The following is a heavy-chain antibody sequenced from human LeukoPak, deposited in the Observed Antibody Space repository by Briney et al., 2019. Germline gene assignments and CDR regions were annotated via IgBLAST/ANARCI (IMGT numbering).Heavy chain of an antibody. Sequence: KSSETLSLTCNVYGGSVSDYYGSWIRQPAGKGLEWVGPIYGSGSTNYNPSLKSRVSMALHTSKTQFSLKVSSVTAADTGIYFCAREGKWFGSFYYYMDVWGKGTTVTVS. CDR3: AREGKWFGSFYYYMDV. J-gene: IGHJ6*03. CDR2: IYGSGST. V-gene: IGHV4-4*07. D-gene: IGHD3-10*01. CDR1: GGSVSDYY.